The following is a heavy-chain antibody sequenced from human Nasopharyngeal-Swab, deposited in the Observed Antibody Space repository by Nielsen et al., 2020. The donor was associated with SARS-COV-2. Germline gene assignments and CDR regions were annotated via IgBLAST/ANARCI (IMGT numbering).Heavy chain of an antibody. CDR1: GFTFSSYG. J-gene: IGHJ4*02. CDR2: IWYGGSNK. V-gene: IGHV3-33*01. D-gene: IGHD3-9*01. Sequence: GESLKISCAASGFTFSSYGMHWVRRAPGKGLEWVAVIWYGGSNKYYADSVKGRFPISRDNSQNTVYLQMNSLRVEDTALYYCARDYLSGNGAWAHGLLNWGQGTLVTVSS. CDR3: ARDYLSGNGAWAHGLLN.